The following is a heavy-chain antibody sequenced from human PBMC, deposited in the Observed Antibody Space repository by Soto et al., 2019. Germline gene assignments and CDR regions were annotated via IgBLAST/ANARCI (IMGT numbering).Heavy chain of an antibody. CDR1: GGSISRSNW. V-gene: IGHV4-4*02. J-gene: IGHJ5*01. CDR2: IYHSGST. CDR3: GRVVEGATRHTDFDS. Sequence: SETLSLTCAVSGGSISRSNWWSWVRQPPGKGLEWIGEIYHSGSTNYNPSLKSRVTISVDTAKNEFSLRVNSVTAADTAVYYCGRVVEGATRHTDFDSWGQGTLVTVSS. D-gene: IGHD2-15*01.